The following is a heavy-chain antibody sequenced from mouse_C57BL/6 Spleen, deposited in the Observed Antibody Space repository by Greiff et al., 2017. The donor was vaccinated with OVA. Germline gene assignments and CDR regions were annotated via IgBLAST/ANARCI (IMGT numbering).Heavy chain of an antibody. CDR3: ARDPDGYGFAD. CDR2: ISYDGSN. Sequence: VQLKQSGPGLVKPSQSLSLTCSVTGYSITSGYYWNWIRQFPGNKLEWMGYISYDGSNNYNPSLKNRISITRDTSKNQFFLKLNSVTTEDTATNYCARDPDGYGFADWGQGTLVTVSA. CDR1: GYSITSGYY. V-gene: IGHV3-6*01. D-gene: IGHD2-2*01. J-gene: IGHJ3*01.